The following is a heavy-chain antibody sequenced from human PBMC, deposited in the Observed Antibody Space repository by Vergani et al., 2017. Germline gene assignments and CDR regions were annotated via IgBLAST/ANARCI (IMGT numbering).Heavy chain of an antibody. CDR1: GYTFTSYD. J-gene: IGHJ5*02. D-gene: IGHD2-2*02. Sequence: QVQLVQSGAEVKKPGASVKVSCKASGYTFTSYDINWVRQATGQGLEWMGWMNPNSGNTGYAQKFQGRVTMTRNTSISTAYMELRSLRSDDTAVYYCARVVVVVPAAIFSPPNSFDPWGQGTLVTVSS. CDR2: MNPNSGNT. V-gene: IGHV1-8*01. CDR3: ARVVVVVPAAIFSPPNSFDP.